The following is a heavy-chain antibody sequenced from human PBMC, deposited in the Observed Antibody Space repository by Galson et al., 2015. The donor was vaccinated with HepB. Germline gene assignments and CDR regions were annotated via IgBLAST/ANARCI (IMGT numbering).Heavy chain of an antibody. CDR2: TYYRSKWYY. Sequence: CAISGDSVSSNSAAWNWIRQSPSRGLEWLGRTYYRSKWYYDYAVSVIGRVTINPDTSKNQFSLQLNSVTPEDTAVYYCVREPHAFDVWGQGTKVTVSS. CDR1: GDSVSSNSAA. J-gene: IGHJ3*01. CDR3: VREPHAFDV. V-gene: IGHV6-1*01.